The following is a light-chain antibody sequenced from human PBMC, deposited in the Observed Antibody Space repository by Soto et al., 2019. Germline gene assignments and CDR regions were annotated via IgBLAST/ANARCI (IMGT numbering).Light chain of an antibody. V-gene: IGKV1-9*01. CDR3: QQLNSYPWT. CDR1: QGISSY. Sequence: IQLTQSPCARSASVGGRVQSACRASQGISSYLAWYQQKPGKAPKLLIYAASTLQSGVPSRFSGSGSGTDFTLTISSLQPEDFATYYCQQLNSYPWTLGQGTKVDIK. J-gene: IGKJ1*01. CDR2: AAS.